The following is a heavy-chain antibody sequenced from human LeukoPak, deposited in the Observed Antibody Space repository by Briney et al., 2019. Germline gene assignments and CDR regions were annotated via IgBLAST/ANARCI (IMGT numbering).Heavy chain of an antibody. Sequence: GGSLRLSCAASGFTFSSYAMSWVRQAPGKGLEWVSAISGSGGSTYYADSVKGRFTISRDNSKNTLYLQMNSLRAEDTAVYYCAKAGGSYPLRYYFDDRGQGTLVTVSS. CDR3: AKAGGSYPLRYYFDD. CDR1: GFTFSSYA. D-gene: IGHD1-26*01. J-gene: IGHJ4*02. V-gene: IGHV3-23*01. CDR2: ISGSGGST.